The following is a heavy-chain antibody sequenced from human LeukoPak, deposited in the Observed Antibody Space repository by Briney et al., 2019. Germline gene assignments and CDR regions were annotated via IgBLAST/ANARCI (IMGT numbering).Heavy chain of an antibody. CDR2: IYHSGST. D-gene: IGHD5-24*01. CDR3: ASGRGTGYNSFDY. Sequence: SETLSLTCAVSGGSISSSNWWSWVRQPPGKGLEWIGEIYHSGSTNYNPSLKSRVTISVDTSKNQFSLKLSSVTAADTAVYYCASGRGTGYNSFDYWGQGTLVTVSS. J-gene: IGHJ4*02. CDR1: GGSISSSNW. V-gene: IGHV4-4*02.